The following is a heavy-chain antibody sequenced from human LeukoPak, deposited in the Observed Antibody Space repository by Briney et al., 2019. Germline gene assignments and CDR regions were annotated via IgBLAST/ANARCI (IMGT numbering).Heavy chain of an antibody. CDR2: IKQDGSEK. D-gene: IGHD4-17*01. V-gene: IGHV3-7*01. Sequence: GGSLRLSCAASGFTFSNYWMSWVRQAPGKGLEWVANIKQDGSEKYYVDSVKGRFTISKDNAENSLYLQMNSLRAEDTAVYYCARELENHDYGDYYYYGMDVWGQGTTVTVSS. CDR3: ARELENHDYGDYYYYGMDV. J-gene: IGHJ6*02. CDR1: GFTFSNYW.